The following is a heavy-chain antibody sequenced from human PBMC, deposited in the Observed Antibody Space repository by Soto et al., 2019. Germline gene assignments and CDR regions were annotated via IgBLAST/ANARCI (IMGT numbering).Heavy chain of an antibody. CDR1: GFTFTSYA. CDR3: AKGFGLWSGYSSEYYGMDV. V-gene: IGHV3-23*01. J-gene: IGHJ6*02. Sequence: GGSLRLSCAASGFTFTSYAMSWVRQAPGKGLEWVSGIGGSGSSTYYADSVKGRFTISRDNSKNTLYLQMNSLRAEDTAVYYCAKGFGLWSGYSSEYYGMDVWGQGTTVTVSS. CDR2: IGGSGSST. D-gene: IGHD3-3*01.